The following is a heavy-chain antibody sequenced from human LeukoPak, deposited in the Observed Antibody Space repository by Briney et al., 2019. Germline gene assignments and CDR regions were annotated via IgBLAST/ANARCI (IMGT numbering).Heavy chain of an antibody. CDR2: ISSHGGST. CDR3: VKDRWADYYGSGTYFDS. J-gene: IGHJ4*02. V-gene: IGHV3-64D*06. D-gene: IGHD3-10*01. Sequence: AGSLRLSCLVSGFSFSSYTMHWVRQAPAKELQYISAISSHGGSTYYADSVKSRFTISRDNSTNTLYLRLSSLSVEDTAVYYGVKDRWADYYGSGTYFDSWGQGTLVTVSS. CDR1: GFSFSSYT.